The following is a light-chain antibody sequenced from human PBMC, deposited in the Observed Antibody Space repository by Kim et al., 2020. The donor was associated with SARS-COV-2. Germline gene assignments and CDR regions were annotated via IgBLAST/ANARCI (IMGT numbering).Light chain of an antibody. V-gene: IGLV1-40*01. CDR2: GNS. Sequence: RVTISCTGSSSNIGAGYDVHWYQQLPATAPKLLIYGNSNRPSGVPDRFSGSKSGTSASLAITGLQAEDEADYYCQSYDSSLSGWVFGGGTQLTVL. CDR1: SSNIGAGYD. CDR3: QSYDSSLSGWV. J-gene: IGLJ3*02.